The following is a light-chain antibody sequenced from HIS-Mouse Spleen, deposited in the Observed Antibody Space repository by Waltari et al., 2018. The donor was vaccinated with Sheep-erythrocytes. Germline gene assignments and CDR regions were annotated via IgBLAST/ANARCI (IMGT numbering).Light chain of an antibody. Sequence: QSALTQPPSASGSPGQSVTISCTGTSSDVGGYNYVSWYQQHPGKAPKLMIYEVSKRPSRIPERLSGSKSGNTASLTISGLQAEDEADYYCCSYAGSYNHVFATGTKVTVL. CDR3: CSYAGSYNHV. CDR2: EVS. CDR1: SSDVGGYNY. J-gene: IGLJ1*01. V-gene: IGLV2-8*01.